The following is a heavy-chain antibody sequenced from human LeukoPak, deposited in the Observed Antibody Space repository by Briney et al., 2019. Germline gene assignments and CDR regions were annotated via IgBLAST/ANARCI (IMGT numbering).Heavy chain of an antibody. D-gene: IGHD3-3*01. CDR1: GFTFSSYW. CDR2: TSDDGRSA. J-gene: IGHJ4*02. V-gene: IGHV3-74*01. Sequence: GGSLRLSCAASGFTFSSYWIHWVRQAPGKGLVWVSRTSDDGRSANYADSVKGRFTISRDNAKNTLYLQMNNLRVEDTAVYYCARWDYDFWSGRADFWGRGTLVTVSS. CDR3: ARWDYDFWSGRADF.